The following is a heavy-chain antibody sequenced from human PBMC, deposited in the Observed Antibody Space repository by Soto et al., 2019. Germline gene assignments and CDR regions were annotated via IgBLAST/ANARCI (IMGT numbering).Heavy chain of an antibody. V-gene: IGHV4-59*08. CDR2: IYYSGST. J-gene: IGHJ5*02. CDR1: VVSITSYY. Sequence: SETLSLTCTVSVVSITSYYWSWIRQPPGKGLEWIGYIYYSGSTNYNPSLKSRVTISVDTSKNQFSLKLSSVTAADTAVYYCARVPSPWGQGTLVTVSS. CDR3: ARVPSP.